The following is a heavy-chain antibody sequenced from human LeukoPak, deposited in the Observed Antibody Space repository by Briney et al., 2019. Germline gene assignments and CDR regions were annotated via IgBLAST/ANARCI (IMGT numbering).Heavy chain of an antibody. D-gene: IGHD2-21*02. V-gene: IGHV5-10-1*01. CDR2: IDPSDSYT. Sequence: GESLKISCKGSGYSFTSYWISWVRQMPGKGLEWMGRIDPSDSYTNYSPSFQGHVTISADESISTAYLQWSSLKASDTAMYYCATVMVLNSNCGGDCYTLYGMDVWGQGTTVTVSS. J-gene: IGHJ6*02. CDR3: ATVMVLNSNCGGDCYTLYGMDV. CDR1: GYSFTSYW.